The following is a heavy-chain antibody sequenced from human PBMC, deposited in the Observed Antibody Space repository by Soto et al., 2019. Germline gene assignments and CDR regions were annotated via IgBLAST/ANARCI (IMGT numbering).Heavy chain of an antibody. Sequence: SVKVSCKASGGTFSSHSINWVRQAPGQGLEWMGGIVTLFGTANYAQNFQGRVTITADQSTSTVYMDLSSLRSDDTAVYYCAREVGYGDFSAALLDWGQGTLVTVSS. CDR2: IVTLFGTA. D-gene: IGHD4-17*01. V-gene: IGHV1-69*13. CDR1: GGTFSSHS. J-gene: IGHJ4*02. CDR3: AREVGYGDFSAALLD.